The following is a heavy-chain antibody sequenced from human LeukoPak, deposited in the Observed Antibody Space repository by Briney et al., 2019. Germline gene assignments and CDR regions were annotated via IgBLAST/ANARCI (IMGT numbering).Heavy chain of an antibody. Sequence: GSLRPSCAVSGFTFSSYAMSWVRQAPGKGLEWIGSIYYSGSTNYNPSLKSRVTISVDTSKNQFSLKLSSVTAADTAMYYCASVIATAIPFDYWGQGTLVTVSS. CDR2: IYYSGST. CDR3: ASVIATAIPFDY. CDR1: GFTFSSYA. J-gene: IGHJ4*02. D-gene: IGHD2-2*02. V-gene: IGHV4-38-2*01.